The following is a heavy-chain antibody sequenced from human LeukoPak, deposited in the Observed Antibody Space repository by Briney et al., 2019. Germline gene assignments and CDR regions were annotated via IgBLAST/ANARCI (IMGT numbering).Heavy chain of an antibody. J-gene: IGHJ3*02. Sequence: ASVKVSCKASGYTFTSYGISWVRQAPGQGLEWMGWISAYNGNTNYAQKLQGRVTMTTDTSTSTAYMELRGLRSDDTAVYYCARVLWSYYYDSSGFDAFDIWGQGTMVTASS. CDR1: GYTFTSYG. V-gene: IGHV1-18*01. CDR2: ISAYNGNT. D-gene: IGHD3-22*01. CDR3: ARVLWSYYYDSSGFDAFDI.